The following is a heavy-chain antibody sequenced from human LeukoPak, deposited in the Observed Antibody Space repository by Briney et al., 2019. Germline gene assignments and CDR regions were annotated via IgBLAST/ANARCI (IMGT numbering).Heavy chain of an antibody. CDR1: GFTFTSYT. J-gene: IGHJ4*02. Sequence: PGGSLRLSCAASGFTFTSYTMNWVRQAPGKGLEWVSYIASSSSTIYYADSVKGRFTMSRDNAENSLYLQTNSLRAEDTAVYYCARNFDSWGQGTLVTVSS. D-gene: IGHD2/OR15-2a*01. CDR2: IASSSSTI. V-gene: IGHV3-48*01. CDR3: ARNFDS.